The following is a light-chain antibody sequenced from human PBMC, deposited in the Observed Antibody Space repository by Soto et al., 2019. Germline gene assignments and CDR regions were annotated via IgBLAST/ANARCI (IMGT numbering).Light chain of an antibody. Sequence: DIQMTPSQSSLSAPVIYIVKLTCRASHNIRGYLNWYQQKPGKAPNLLIYAASSLQSGIPSRFSGSGSETDFTLTISSLQPDDFATYYCQHYKMYSPWKCGQGNKGAI. V-gene: IGKV1-39*01. J-gene: IGKJ1*01. CDR3: QHYKMYSPWK. CDR1: HNIRGY. CDR2: AAS.